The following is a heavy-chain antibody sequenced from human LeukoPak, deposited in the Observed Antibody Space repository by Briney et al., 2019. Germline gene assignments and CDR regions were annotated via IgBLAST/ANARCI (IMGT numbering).Heavy chain of an antibody. D-gene: IGHD6-13*01. V-gene: IGHV3-30*18. CDR2: ISNDGSRK. Sequence: GGSLRLSCSASEFTFRSDGMHWVRQAPGEGLEWVAFISNDGSRKYYEDSVKGRFTVSRDNSKNTVYLQMNSLRGEDTAVYYCAKDRSTTWSFDYWGQGTLVTVSS. CDR3: AKDRSTTWSFDY. CDR1: EFTFRSDG. J-gene: IGHJ4*02.